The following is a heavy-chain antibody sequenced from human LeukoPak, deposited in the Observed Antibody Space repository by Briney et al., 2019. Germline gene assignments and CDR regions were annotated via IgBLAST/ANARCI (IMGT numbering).Heavy chain of an antibody. CDR3: ARGSYHSVRWFDP. CDR1: AGSISSSSYS. V-gene: IGHV4-39*07. CDR2: IYYSGST. J-gene: IGHJ5*02. D-gene: IGHD5/OR15-5a*01. Sequence: SETLSLTCTVSAGSISSSSYSWGWIRQPPGKGLEWIGSIYYSGSTYYNPSLKSRVTMSVDTSKNQFSLKLSSVTAADTAVYYCARGSYHSVRWFDPWGQGTLVTVSS.